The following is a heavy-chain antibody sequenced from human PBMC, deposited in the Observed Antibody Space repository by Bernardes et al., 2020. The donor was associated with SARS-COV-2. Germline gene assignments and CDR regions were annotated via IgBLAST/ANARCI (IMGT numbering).Heavy chain of an antibody. V-gene: IGHV3-74*01. D-gene: IGHD2-21*01. CDR1: GFTFSRYG. CDR2: TNEDGSIT. J-gene: IGHJ4*02. Sequence: GGSRRLSCAASGFTFSRYGMHWVRQAPGKGLVWVSRTNEDGSITNYADSVKGRFTISRDNAKNTLYLQVNSLTDEDTGVYYCGRDLGGEGGYWGQGTLVTVSS. CDR3: GRDLGGEGGY.